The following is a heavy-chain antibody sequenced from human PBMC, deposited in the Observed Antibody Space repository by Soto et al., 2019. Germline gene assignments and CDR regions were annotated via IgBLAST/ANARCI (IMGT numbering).Heavy chain of an antibody. V-gene: IGHV1-69*01. D-gene: IGHD2-2*01. Sequence: QVQLVQSGAEVKKPGSSVKVSCKASGGTFSSYAISWVRQVPGQGLEWMGGIIPISDTTNYAQKFQGRVTITADESTSTAYMELSSLRSEDTAVYYCARSQGSSTSLEIYYYYYYGMDVWGQGTTVTVSS. CDR2: IIPISDTT. CDR1: GGTFSSYA. CDR3: ARSQGSSTSLEIYYYYYYGMDV. J-gene: IGHJ6*02.